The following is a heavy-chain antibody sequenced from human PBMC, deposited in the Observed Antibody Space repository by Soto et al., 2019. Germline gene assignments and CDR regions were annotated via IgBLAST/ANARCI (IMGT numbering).Heavy chain of an antibody. CDR3: ANQIQTGH. D-gene: IGHD5-18*01. CDR1: GFTFSSYG. V-gene: IGHV3-30*18. Sequence: QVQLVESGGGVVQPGTSLRLSCAASGFTFSSYGMHWVRQAPGKGLAWVAVISHDGSTKYYADSVKGRFTISRDNSKNTLYLQMNSLRGEVTAVYYCANQIQTGHWGQGTLVIVSS. J-gene: IGHJ4*02. CDR2: ISHDGSTK.